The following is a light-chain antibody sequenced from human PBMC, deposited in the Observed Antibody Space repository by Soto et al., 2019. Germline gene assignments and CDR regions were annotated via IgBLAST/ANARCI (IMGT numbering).Light chain of an antibody. CDR2: DVT. V-gene: IGLV2-14*03. CDR1: PSDIGAYNY. Sequence: QSALTQPASVSGSPGQSITISCSGTPSDIGAYNYVSWYQHLPGKAPKVNIYDVTNRPSGVSSRFSGSKSGTTASLTISGLQAEDEANYYCGSYTISSTLMIFGGGTQLTVL. J-gene: IGLJ2*01. CDR3: GSYTISSTLMI.